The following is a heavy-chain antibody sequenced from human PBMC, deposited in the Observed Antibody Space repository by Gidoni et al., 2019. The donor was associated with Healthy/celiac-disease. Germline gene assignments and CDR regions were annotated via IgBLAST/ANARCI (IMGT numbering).Heavy chain of an antibody. CDR2: IYYSGST. V-gene: IGHV4-59*01. J-gene: IGHJ4*02. CDR3: ARLWEYYDSSGYPVFDY. D-gene: IGHD3-22*01. Sequence: QVQLQESGPGLVKPSETLSLTCTVSGGSISSYYWSWIRQPPGKGLEWIGYIYYSGSTNYNPSLKSRVTISVDTSKNQFSLKLSSVTAADTAVYYCARLWEYYDSSGYPVFDYWGQGTLVTVSS. CDR1: GGSISSYY.